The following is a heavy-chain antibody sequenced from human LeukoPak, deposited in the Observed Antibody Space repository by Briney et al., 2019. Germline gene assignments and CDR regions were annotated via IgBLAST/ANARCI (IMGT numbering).Heavy chain of an antibody. CDR2: IPYDGSNK. D-gene: IGHD4-23*01. CDR1: GFSFDDYG. J-gene: IGHJ4*02. CDR3: ARAEGYGGELDS. Sequence: GGSLRLSCAASGFSFDDYGMTWVRQRPGKGLEWVAVIPYDGSNKYYADSVKGRFTISRENSKNRLYLQMNSLRAEDTAVYYCARAEGYGGELDSWGQGTLVTVSS. V-gene: IGHV3-30*13.